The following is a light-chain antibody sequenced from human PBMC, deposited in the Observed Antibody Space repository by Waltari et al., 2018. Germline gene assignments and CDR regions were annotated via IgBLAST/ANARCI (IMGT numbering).Light chain of an antibody. J-gene: IGLJ1*01. Sequence: QSALAQPASVSESPGQSITISCAGTSSDIGTYDSVSWYQQHPGKAPTLIIFDFRNRPSGVSDRFSGSKFGNTASLTISGLQAEDEADYYCSSYTRTNTLLIGSGTKVTVL. V-gene: IGLV2-14*03. CDR1: SSDIGTYDS. CDR2: DFR. CDR3: SSYTRTNTLL.